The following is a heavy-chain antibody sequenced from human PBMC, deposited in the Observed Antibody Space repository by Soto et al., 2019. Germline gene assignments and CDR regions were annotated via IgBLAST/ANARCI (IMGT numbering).Heavy chain of an antibody. Sequence: QVQLVQSGAEVKKPGASVKVSCKASGYTFTSYDINGVRQSTGQGLEWMGWMNPNSGNTGYAQKFQGRVTMTRNTSISTAYLELSSLRSEDTAVYYCARGATVTTYYYYGMDVWVQGTTVTVSS. CDR1: GYTFTSYD. D-gene: IGHD4-4*01. CDR2: MNPNSGNT. J-gene: IGHJ6*02. CDR3: ARGATVTTYYYYGMDV. V-gene: IGHV1-8*01.